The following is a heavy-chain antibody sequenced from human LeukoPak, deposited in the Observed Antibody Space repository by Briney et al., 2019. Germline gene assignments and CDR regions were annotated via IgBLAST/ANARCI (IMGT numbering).Heavy chain of an antibody. CDR3: AREGYSPYYFDY. CDR2: ISSSGSTI. Sequence: GGSLRLSCAASGFTFSSYEMNWVRQAPGKGLEWVSYISSSGSTIYYADSVKGRFTISRDNAKNSLYLQMNSLRAEDTAVYYCAREGYSPYYFDYWGQGTLVTVSS. J-gene: IGHJ4*02. CDR1: GFTFSSYE. D-gene: IGHD6-13*01. V-gene: IGHV3-48*03.